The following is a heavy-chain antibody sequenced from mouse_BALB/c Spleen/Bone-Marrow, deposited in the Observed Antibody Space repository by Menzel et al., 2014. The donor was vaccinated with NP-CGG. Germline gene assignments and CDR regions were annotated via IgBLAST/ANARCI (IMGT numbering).Heavy chain of an antibody. CDR3: ARGSYGSWFAY. D-gene: IGHD1-1*01. CDR2: ISTYSGNT. J-gene: IGHJ3*01. V-gene: IGHV1-67*01. CDR1: GYTFXDYA. Sequence: VKLMESGPELVRPGVSVKISCKGSGYTFXDYAMHWVKQSHAKSLEWIGVISTYSGNTNYNQKFKGRATMTVDKSSSTAYMELARLTSEDSAIYYCARGSYGSWFAYWGQGTLVTVSA.